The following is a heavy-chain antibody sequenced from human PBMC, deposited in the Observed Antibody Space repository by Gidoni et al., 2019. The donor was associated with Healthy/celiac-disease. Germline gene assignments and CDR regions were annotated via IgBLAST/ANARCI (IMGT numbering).Heavy chain of an antibody. CDR3: AIPYYYDSSGYLENHDY. Sequence: EVQLLESGGGLVQPGGSLRLSCAASGFTFSSYAMSWVRQAPGKGLEWVSAISGSGGSTYYADSVKGRFTISRDNSKNTLYLQMNSLRAEDTAVYYCAIPYYYDSSGYLENHDYWGQGTLVTVSS. V-gene: IGHV3-23*01. CDR1: GFTFSSYA. D-gene: IGHD3-22*01. J-gene: IGHJ4*02. CDR2: ISGSGGST.